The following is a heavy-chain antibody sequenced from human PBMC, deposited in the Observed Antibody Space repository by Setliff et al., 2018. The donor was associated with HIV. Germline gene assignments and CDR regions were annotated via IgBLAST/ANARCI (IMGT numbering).Heavy chain of an antibody. CDR3: ARSQGIGNYYMDV. V-gene: IGHV3-11*04. J-gene: IGHJ6*03. CDR1: GFTVSDNY. CDR2: ISSSGNTI. D-gene: IGHD2-15*01. Sequence: LRLSCAASGFTVSDNYMSWVRQTPGKGLDWVSYISSSGNTIYYDYADSVKGRFTISGDDAKNSLFLQVDSLTAEDTAVYYCARSQGIGNYYMDVWGKGTTVTVSS.